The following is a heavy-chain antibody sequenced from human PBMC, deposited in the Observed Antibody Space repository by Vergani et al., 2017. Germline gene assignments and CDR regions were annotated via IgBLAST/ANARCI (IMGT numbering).Heavy chain of an antibody. V-gene: IGHV4-59*08. Sequence: QVQLQESGPGLVKPSETLSLTCTVSGGSISSYYWSWIRQPPGKGLEWIGYIYYSGSTNYNPSLKSRVTISVDASKNQFSLKLSSVTAPDTAVYYCASGWDFGDSRWGQGTLVTVSS. D-gene: IGHD4-17*01. CDR2: IYYSGST. CDR1: GGSISSYY. J-gene: IGHJ4*02. CDR3: ASGWDFGDSR.